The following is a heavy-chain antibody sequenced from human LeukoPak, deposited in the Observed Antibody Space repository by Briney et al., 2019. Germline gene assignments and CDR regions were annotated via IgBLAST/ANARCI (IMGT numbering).Heavy chain of an antibody. V-gene: IGHV3-23*01. J-gene: IGHJ6*02. CDR1: GFTFSTYA. CDR2: ISGGGGTT. D-gene: IGHD2-15*01. CDR3: AKEFYFATAV. Sequence: GGSLRLSCAASGFTFSTYAMSWVRQAPGKGLEWVSAISGGGGTTHYADSVKGRFTTSRDNSMNTLSLQMNNLRAEDTAVYYCAKEFYFATAVWGQGTTVTVSS.